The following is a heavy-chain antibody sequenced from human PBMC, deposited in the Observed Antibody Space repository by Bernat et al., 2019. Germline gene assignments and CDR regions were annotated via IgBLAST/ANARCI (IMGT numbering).Heavy chain of an antibody. J-gene: IGHJ2*01. D-gene: IGHD5-24*01. CDR1: GFTVSSNY. Sequence: EVQLVESGGGLVQPGGSLRLSCAASGFTVSSNYMSWVRQAPGKGLEWVSVIYSGGSTYYADSVKGRFTISRDNSKNTLYLQMNSLRAEYTAVYYCARLDGYLPRELWYFDLWGRGTLVTVSS. CDR2: IYSGGST. V-gene: IGHV3-66*04. CDR3: ARLDGYLPRELWYFDL.